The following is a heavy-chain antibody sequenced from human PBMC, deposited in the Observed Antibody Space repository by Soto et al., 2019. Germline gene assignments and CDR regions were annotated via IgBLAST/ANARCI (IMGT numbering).Heavy chain of an antibody. D-gene: IGHD3-10*01. V-gene: IGHV4-39*07. Sequence: SETLSLTCTVSGDSVSSRSYFWGWIRQPPGKGLEWIGYIYYNGSTYYNPSLKIRVTISVDTSKILFSLKLSSVIAADTAVYYCARYYGGYSDYWGQGTLVTVSS. CDR3: ARYYGGYSDY. CDR2: IYYNGST. CDR1: GDSVSSRSYF. J-gene: IGHJ4*02.